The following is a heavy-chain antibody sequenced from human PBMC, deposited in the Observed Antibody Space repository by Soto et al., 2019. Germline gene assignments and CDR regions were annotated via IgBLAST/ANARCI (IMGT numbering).Heavy chain of an antibody. V-gene: IGHV3-33*01. J-gene: IGHJ3*02. CDR2: IWYDGSNK. CDR1: GFTFSSYG. CDR3: ARDRTVVTIPDAFDI. D-gene: IGHD2-15*01. Sequence: PGGSLRLSCAASGFTFSSYGMHWVRQAPGKGLEWVAVIWYDGSNKYYADSVKGRFTISRDNSKNTLYLQMNSLRAEDTAVYYCARDRTVVTIPDAFDIWGQGTMVTVSS.